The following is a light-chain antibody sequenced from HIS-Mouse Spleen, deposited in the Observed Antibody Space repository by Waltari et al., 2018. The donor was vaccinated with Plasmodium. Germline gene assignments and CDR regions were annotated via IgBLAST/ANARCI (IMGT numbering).Light chain of an antibody. V-gene: IGLV2-11*01. J-gene: IGLJ1*01. CDR3: CSYAGSYTYV. Sequence: VSGSPGQSVTISCTGTSSDVGGYNYVSWYQQHPGKAPKLMIYDVSKRPSGVPDRFSGSKSGNTDSLTISGLQAEDEADYYCCSYAGSYTYVFGTGTKVTVL. CDR1: SSDVGGYNY. CDR2: DVS.